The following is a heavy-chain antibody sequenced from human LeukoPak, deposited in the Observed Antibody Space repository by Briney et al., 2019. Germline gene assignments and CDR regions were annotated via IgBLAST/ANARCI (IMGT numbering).Heavy chain of an antibody. CDR2: ISGSGGVT. D-gene: IGHD1-26*01. Sequence: PGGSLRLSCAVSGCIFSNYAMSWVRQAPGKGLEWVSGISGSGGVTYYADSVKGRFTISRDNSKNTLYLQMNSLRGDDTAIYYCAKASWEGVTTTYFDHWGQGTLVPVSS. CDR3: AKASWEGVTTTYFDH. V-gene: IGHV3-23*01. CDR1: GCIFSNYA. J-gene: IGHJ4*02.